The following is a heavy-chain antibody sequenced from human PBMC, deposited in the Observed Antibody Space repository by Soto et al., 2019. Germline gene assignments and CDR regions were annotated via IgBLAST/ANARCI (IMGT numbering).Heavy chain of an antibody. CDR1: GFTFSSYG. V-gene: IGHV3-30*18. CDR2: ISYDGSNK. CDR3: AKMAGSGDAFDI. D-gene: IGHD3-10*01. J-gene: IGHJ3*02. Sequence: QVPLVESGGGVVQPGRSLRLSCAASGFTFSSYGMHWVRQAPGKGLEWVAVISYDGSNKYYADSVKGRFTISRDNSKNTLYLQMNSLRAEDTAVYYCAKMAGSGDAFDIWGQGTMVTVSS.